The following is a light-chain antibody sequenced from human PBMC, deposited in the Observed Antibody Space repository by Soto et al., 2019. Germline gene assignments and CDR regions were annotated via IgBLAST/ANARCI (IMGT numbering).Light chain of an antibody. CDR3: QQYNNWLPFT. V-gene: IGKV3-15*01. CDR2: GAS. J-gene: IGKJ3*01. Sequence: EIVMTQSPATLSVSPGERATLSCRASQSVSSNLAWYQQKPGQAPRLLIYGASTRATGIPARFSGSGSGTEFTLTISSLQSEDFAVYYCQQYNNWLPFTFGPGTKWISN. CDR1: QSVSSN.